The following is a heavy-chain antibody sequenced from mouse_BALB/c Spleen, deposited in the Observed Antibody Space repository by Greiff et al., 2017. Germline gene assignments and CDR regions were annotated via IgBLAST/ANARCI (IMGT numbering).Heavy chain of an antibody. CDR2: IWGDGST. D-gene: IGHD2-14*01. CDR3: ARDGGVRRAWFAY. J-gene: IGHJ3*01. CDR1: GFSLTGYG. Sequence: QVQLKESGPGLVAPSQSLSITCTVSGFSLTGYGVNWVRQPPGKGLEWLGMIWGDGSTDYNSALKSRLSISKDNSKSQVFLKMNSLHTDDTARYYCARDGGVRRAWFAYWGQGTLVTVSA. V-gene: IGHV2-6-7*01.